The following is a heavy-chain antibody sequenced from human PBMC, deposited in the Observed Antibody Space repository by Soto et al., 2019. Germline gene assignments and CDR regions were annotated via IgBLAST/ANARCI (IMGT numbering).Heavy chain of an antibody. CDR2: IIPIFGTA. J-gene: IGHJ6*02. D-gene: IGHD3-16*02. CDR1: GGTFSSYA. Sequence: GASVKVSCKASGGTFSSYAVSWVRQAPGQGLEWMGGIIPIFGTANYAQKFQGRVTITADESTSTAYMELSSLRSEDTAVYYRAGAYRRSNYYYGLDVWGQGTTVTVSS. V-gene: IGHV1-69*13. CDR3: AGAYRRSNYYYGLDV.